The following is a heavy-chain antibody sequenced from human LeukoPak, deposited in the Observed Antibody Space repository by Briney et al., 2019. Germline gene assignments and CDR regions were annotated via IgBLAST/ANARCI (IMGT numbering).Heavy chain of an antibody. Sequence: ASVKVSCKASGYTFTSYYMHWVQQAPGQGLEWMGIINPSGGSTSYAQKFQGRVTMTRDTSTSTAYMELRSLRSDDTAVYYCARVKGIVVVPAAIHYWGQGTLVTVSS. V-gene: IGHV1-46*01. D-gene: IGHD2-2*01. CDR1: GYTFTSYY. CDR3: ARVKGIVVVPAAIHY. CDR2: INPSGGST. J-gene: IGHJ4*02.